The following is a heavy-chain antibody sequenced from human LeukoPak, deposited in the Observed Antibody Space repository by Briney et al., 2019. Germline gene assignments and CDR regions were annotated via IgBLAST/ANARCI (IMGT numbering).Heavy chain of an antibody. CDR1: GGSISGYY. D-gene: IGHD3-10*01. CDR2: IHHSGSA. V-gene: IGHV4-34*01. Sequence: SETLSLTCAVYGGSISGYYWSWIRQPPGKGLEWIAEIHHSGSANYNPSLKSRVTISIDTSKNQFSLKLSSVTAADTAVYYCARSDYGSGNYYWSLDYWGQGTLVTVSS. J-gene: IGHJ4*02. CDR3: ARSDYGSGNYYWSLDY.